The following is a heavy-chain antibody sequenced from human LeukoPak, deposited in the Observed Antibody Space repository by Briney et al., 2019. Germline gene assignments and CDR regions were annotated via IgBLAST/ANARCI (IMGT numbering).Heavy chain of an antibody. J-gene: IGHJ3*02. CDR3: ASYYYGSSGFGAAFDI. CDR2: INWNGGNT. Sequence: GGSLRLSCAASGFTFNDYGMSWVRQAPGKGLEWVSGINWNGGNTGYADSVKGRFTISRDNAKNSLYLQMNSLRAEDTAFYYCASYYYGSSGFGAAFDIWGQGTLVTVSS. D-gene: IGHD3-22*01. V-gene: IGHV3-20*04. CDR1: GFTFNDYG.